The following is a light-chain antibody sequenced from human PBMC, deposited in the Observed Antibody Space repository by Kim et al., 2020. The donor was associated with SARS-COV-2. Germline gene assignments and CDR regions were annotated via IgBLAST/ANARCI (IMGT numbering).Light chain of an antibody. CDR2: AAS. V-gene: IGKV1-39*01. J-gene: IGKJ4*01. CDR1: QSISTN. CDR3: QQSNSTPLT. Sequence: ASVEDRVTITCRASQSISTNLNWYQQKSGKAPKLLIYAASSLQGGVPSRFSGSGSGTDFTLTISSLQPEDSATYYCQQSNSTPLTFGGGTKVDIK.